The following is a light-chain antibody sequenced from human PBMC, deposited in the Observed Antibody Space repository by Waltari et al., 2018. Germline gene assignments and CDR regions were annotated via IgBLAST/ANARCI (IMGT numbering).Light chain of an antibody. CDR3: SSYTSSSTPWV. CDR2: DVS. J-gene: IGLJ1*01. CDR1: SSDVGGYNY. Sequence: QSALTQPASVSGSPGQSITISSTGTSSDVGGYNYVSWYQQHPDKAPKLMIYDVSKRPSGVSNRFSGSKSGNTASLTISGLQAEDEADYYFSSYTSSSTPWVFGTGTKVTVL. V-gene: IGLV2-14*01.